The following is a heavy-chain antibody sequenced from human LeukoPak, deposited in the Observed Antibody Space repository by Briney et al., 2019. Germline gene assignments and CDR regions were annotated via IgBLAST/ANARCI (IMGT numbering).Heavy chain of an antibody. J-gene: IGHJ3*02. CDR1: GGAISSYY. CDR2: IDYSGST. Sequence: SETLSLTCTVSGGAISSYYWSWNRQPPGKGVECIGYIDYSGSTSYNPSLKSRVTISLDTSKNQFSLKLSSVTAADTAVYYCARLASDAFDIWGQGTMVTVSS. V-gene: IGHV4-59*08. CDR3: ARLASDAFDI. D-gene: IGHD2-21*01.